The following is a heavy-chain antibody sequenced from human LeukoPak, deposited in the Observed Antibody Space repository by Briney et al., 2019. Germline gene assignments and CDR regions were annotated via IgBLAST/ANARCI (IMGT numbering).Heavy chain of an antibody. CDR2: TYYRSKRYN. D-gene: IGHD6-19*01. CDR1: GDSVSSNSAT. Sequence: KNSQTLSLTCAISGDSVSSNSATWNWIRQSPSRGLEWLGRTYYRSKRYNDYAASVKSRITIKPDTSKNQFSLQLNSVTPEDTAVYYCARDGMAVAVGYFDLWGRGTLVTVSS. J-gene: IGHJ2*01. V-gene: IGHV6-1*01. CDR3: ARDGMAVAVGYFDL.